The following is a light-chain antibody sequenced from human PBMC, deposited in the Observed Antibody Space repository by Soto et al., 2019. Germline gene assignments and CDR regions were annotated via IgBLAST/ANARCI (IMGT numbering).Light chain of an antibody. CDR2: EVS. Sequence: QSALTQPPSASGSPGQSVTISCTGTSSDVGGYNYFSWYQHHPGKAPKLMIYEVSKRPSGVPDRFSGSKSGNTASLTVSGLQAEDEADYYCNSYAGSNNVVFGGGTKLTVL. CDR1: SSDVGGYNY. V-gene: IGLV2-8*01. J-gene: IGLJ2*01. CDR3: NSYAGSNNVV.